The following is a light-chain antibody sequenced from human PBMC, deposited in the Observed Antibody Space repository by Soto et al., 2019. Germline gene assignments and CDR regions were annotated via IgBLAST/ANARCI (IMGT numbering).Light chain of an antibody. J-gene: IGKJ5*01. CDR3: QHYQSGHPIT. Sequence: EIVMTQSPATLSVSPGERATLSCRASQSVSSDLVWYQQKAGQPPRLLISGASSRATGIPDRFTGSGSETSFTLTISRLEPEDFALYYCQHYQSGHPITFGQGTRLEIK. V-gene: IGKV3D-15*01. CDR2: GAS. CDR1: QSVSSD.